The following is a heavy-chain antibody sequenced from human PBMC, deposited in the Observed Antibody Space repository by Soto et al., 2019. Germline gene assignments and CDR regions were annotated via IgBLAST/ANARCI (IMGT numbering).Heavy chain of an antibody. D-gene: IGHD4-17*01. V-gene: IGHV4-34*01. Sequence: SETLSLTCAVYGGSFSGYYWSWIRQPPGKGLEWIGEINHSGSTNYNPSLKSRVTISVDTSKNQFSLKLSSVTAADTAVYYCARGALATVTYKYYYYYYMDVWGKGTTVTVSS. CDR3: ARGALATVTYKYYYYYYMDV. CDR1: GGSFSGYY. CDR2: INHSGST. J-gene: IGHJ6*03.